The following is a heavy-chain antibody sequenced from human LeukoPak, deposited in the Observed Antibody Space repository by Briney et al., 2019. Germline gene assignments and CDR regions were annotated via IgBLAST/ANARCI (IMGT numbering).Heavy chain of an antibody. D-gene: IGHD4-23*01. V-gene: IGHV1-2*02. CDR1: GYTFTAYY. J-gene: IGHJ5*02. CDR3: ARGFGGDP. Sequence: GASVKVSCKASGYTFTAYYLHWVRQAPGQGLEWMGWINPNSGGTNYAQSFQGRVSMTRDTSISTAYMELSSLTSDDTALYYCARGFGGDPWGQGTLVTVSS. CDR2: INPNSGGT.